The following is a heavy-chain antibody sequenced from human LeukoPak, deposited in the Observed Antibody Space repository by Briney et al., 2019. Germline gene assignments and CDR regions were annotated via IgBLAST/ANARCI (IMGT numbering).Heavy chain of an antibody. CDR3: ARSPIVVVVAATPGPFDY. CDR1: GGSISSSNW. V-gene: IGHV4-4*02. D-gene: IGHD2-15*01. J-gene: IGHJ4*02. Sequence: SETLSLTCAVSGGSISSSNWWSWVRQPPGKGLEWIGEIYHSGSTNYNPSLKSRVTISVDKSKNQFSLKLSSVTAADTAVYYCARSPIVVVVAATPGPFDYWGQGTLVTVSS. CDR2: IYHSGST.